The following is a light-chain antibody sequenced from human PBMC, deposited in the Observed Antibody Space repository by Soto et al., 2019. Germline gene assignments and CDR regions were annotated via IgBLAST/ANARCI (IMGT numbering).Light chain of an antibody. CDR3: QQYYTNSLT. CDR1: QRVLYSSNNKKY. CDR2: WPS. V-gene: IGKV4-1*01. Sequence: DIAMTQSPDSLAVSLGERATINCKSSQRVLYSSNNKKYLAWYQQKPGQPTKLLIYWPSTRDSGLRDRFSGSGSGTDFTLTISSLQAEDVAVYYCQQYYTNSLTFGGGTKVGIK. J-gene: IGKJ4*01.